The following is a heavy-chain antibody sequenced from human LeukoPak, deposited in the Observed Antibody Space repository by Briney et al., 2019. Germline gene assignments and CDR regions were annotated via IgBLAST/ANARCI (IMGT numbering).Heavy chain of an antibody. CDR3: ARRRIAAAGLDI. Sequence: GASVKVSCKASGYTFTGYYMHWVRPAPGQGLEWMGWINPNSGGTNYAQKFQGRVTMTRDTSISTAYMELSRLRSDDTAVYYCARRRIAAAGLDIWGQGTMVTVSS. J-gene: IGHJ3*02. D-gene: IGHD6-13*01. CDR2: INPNSGGT. CDR1: GYTFTGYY. V-gene: IGHV1-2*02.